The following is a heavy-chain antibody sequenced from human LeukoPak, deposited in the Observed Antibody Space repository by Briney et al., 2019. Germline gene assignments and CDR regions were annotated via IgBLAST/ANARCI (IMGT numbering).Heavy chain of an antibody. CDR3: ARERYFDWLLSNWFDP. J-gene: IGHJ5*02. D-gene: IGHD3-9*01. Sequence: SETLSLTCTVSGGSISSYYWSWIRQPAGKGLEWIGRIYTSGSTNYNPSLKSRVTMSVDTSKNQFSLKLSSVTAADTAVYYYARERYFDWLLSNWFDPWGQGTLVAVSS. V-gene: IGHV4-4*07. CDR1: GGSISSYY. CDR2: IYTSGST.